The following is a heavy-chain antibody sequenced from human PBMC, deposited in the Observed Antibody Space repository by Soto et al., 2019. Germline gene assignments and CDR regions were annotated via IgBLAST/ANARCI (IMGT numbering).Heavy chain of an antibody. V-gene: IGHV3-23*01. D-gene: IGHD3-22*01. J-gene: IGHJ6*02. CDR3: AKASYYYDRSGYYYDGIQGYGMDV. CDR2: ISGRSDGT. Sequence: GGSLRLSCAASGFTFRSYAMSWVRQAPGKGLEWVSSISGRSDGTYYADSVKGRFTISRDNSKNTLYLQMNSLRGEDTAVYYCAKASYYYDRSGYYYDGIQGYGMDVWGQGTTVTVSS. CDR1: GFTFRSYA.